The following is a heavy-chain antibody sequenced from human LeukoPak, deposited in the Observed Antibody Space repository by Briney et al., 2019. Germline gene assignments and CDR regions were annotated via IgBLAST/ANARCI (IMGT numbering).Heavy chain of an antibody. CDR2: IKGDGSTT. CDR3: VRDVSYYRSGPHFDS. Sequence: GGSLGLSCAASGFTLSSFWMHWVRQGPGKGLLWVSRIKGDGSTTSYADSVRGRFTISRDNAKNTLYLQMNSLRAEDTAVYYCVRDVSYYRSGPHFDSWGQGTLVTVSS. V-gene: IGHV3-74*01. D-gene: IGHD3-10*01. CDR1: GFTLSSFW. J-gene: IGHJ4*02.